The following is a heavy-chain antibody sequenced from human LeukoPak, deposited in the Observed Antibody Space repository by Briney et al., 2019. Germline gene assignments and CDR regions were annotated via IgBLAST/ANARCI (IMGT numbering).Heavy chain of an antibody. D-gene: IGHD3-10*01. Sequence: SQTLSLTCAVSGGSISSGGYSWSWIRQPPGKGLEWIGYIYHSGSTYYNPSLKSRDTISVDRSKNQFSLKLSSVTAADTAVYYCARIDYGSGSSYFDYWGQGTLVTVSS. J-gene: IGHJ4*02. CDR3: ARIDYGSGSSYFDY. CDR2: IYHSGST. CDR1: GGSISSGGYS. V-gene: IGHV4-30-2*01.